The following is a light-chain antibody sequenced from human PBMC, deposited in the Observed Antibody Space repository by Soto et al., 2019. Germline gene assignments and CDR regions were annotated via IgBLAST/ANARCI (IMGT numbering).Light chain of an antibody. CDR3: AAWDDSLNGVV. V-gene: IGLV1-44*01. CDR2: SHN. J-gene: IGLJ2*01. CDR1: TSNIGSNT. Sequence: QPVLTQPPSASGTPGQRVTISCSGSTSNIGSNTVNWYHHLPGTAPKLLIYSHNQRPSGVPDRFSGSRSVTSASLAISGLQSDDEADYYCAAWDDSLNGVVFGGGTKLTVL.